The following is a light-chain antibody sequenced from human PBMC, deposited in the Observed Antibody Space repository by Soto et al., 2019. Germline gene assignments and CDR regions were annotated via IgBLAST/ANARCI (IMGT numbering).Light chain of an antibody. CDR3: QQCYSSPYS. CDR1: QSVLYSSNNKNH. Sequence: DIVMTQSPDSLAVSLGERATINCKSSQSVLYSSNNKNHLAWYQQKPGQPPKLLIFWASTRESGVPDRFSGSGSGTDFQLNISSLPAEDVAVYYCQQCYSSPYSFGQGNKLAIK. J-gene: IGKJ2*01. CDR2: WAS. V-gene: IGKV4-1*01.